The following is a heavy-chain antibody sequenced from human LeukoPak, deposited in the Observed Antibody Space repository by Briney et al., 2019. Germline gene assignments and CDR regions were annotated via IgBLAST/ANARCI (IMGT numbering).Heavy chain of an antibody. V-gene: IGHV3-21*01. Sequence: GGSLRLSCAASGFTFSSYSMNWVRQAPGKGLEWVSSISSSSSYIYYADSVKGRFTISRDNAKNSLYLQMNSLRAEDTAVYYCARGGILDPRYPDAFDIWGQGTMVTVSS. CDR1: GFTFSSYS. D-gene: IGHD1-26*01. CDR2: ISSSSSYI. J-gene: IGHJ3*02. CDR3: ARGGILDPRYPDAFDI.